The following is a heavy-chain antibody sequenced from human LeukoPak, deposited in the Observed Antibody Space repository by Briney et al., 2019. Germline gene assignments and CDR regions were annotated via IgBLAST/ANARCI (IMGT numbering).Heavy chain of an antibody. Sequence: SETLSLTCTVSGTSITSYYWSWIRQPAGKGLEWIGRMYTSGSTNYNPSLKSRVTISVDTSKNQFSLKLSSVTAADTAVYYCARTTIAIFGVAPFDYWGQGTLVTVSS. CDR2: MYTSGST. CDR1: GTSITSYY. CDR3: ARTTIAIFGVAPFDY. V-gene: IGHV4-4*07. J-gene: IGHJ4*02. D-gene: IGHD3-3*01.